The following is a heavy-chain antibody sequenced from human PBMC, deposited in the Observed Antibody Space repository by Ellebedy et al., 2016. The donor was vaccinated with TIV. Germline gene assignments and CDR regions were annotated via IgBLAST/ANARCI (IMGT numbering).Heavy chain of an antibody. D-gene: IGHD7-27*01. CDR1: GFTFSSYS. CDR3: ARDGRVATGEREY. V-gene: IGHV3-48*04. Sequence: GGSLRLXCAASGFTFSSYSMNWVRQAPGKGLEWVSYISSSSSTIYYADSVKGRFTISRDNAKNSLYLQMNSLRAEDTAVYYCARDGRVATGEREYWGQGTLVTVSS. J-gene: IGHJ4*02. CDR2: ISSSSSTI.